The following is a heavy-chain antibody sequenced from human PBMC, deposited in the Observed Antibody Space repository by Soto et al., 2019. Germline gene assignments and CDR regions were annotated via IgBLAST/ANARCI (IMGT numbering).Heavy chain of an antibody. Sequence: ASVKVSCKTSGYTFNMYGISWARQAPGQGLEWMGYVSTHDDETIYAQKFQGRITMTRDTYTTTAYMELRSLIFDDTAMYYCARDRYRDTSEISDYWGQGTLVTVSS. CDR2: VSTHDDET. CDR3: ARDRYRDTSEISDY. CDR1: GYTFNMYG. D-gene: IGHD1-26*01. J-gene: IGHJ4*02. V-gene: IGHV1-18*01.